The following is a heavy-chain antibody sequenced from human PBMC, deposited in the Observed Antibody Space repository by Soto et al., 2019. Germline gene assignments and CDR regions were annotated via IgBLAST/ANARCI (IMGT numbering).Heavy chain of an antibody. J-gene: IGHJ2*01. V-gene: IGHV2-5*01. CDR3: AQRIPARPVAWYFDL. D-gene: IGHD6-6*01. CDR1: GFSLSTSGVG. CDR2: IYWNDDK. Sequence: QITLKESGPTLVKPTQTLTLTCTFSGFSLSTSGVGVGWIRQPPGKALEWLALIYWNDDKRYSPSLKSRLTITKDTSKNQVVLTMTNMDPVDTATYYCAQRIPARPVAWYFDLWGRGTLVPVSS.